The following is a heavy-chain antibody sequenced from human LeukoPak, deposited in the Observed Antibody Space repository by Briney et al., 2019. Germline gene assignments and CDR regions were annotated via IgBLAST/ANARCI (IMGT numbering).Heavy chain of an antibody. CDR1: GFTFSSYG. J-gene: IGHJ4*02. V-gene: IGHV3-33*01. Sequence: PGRSLRLSCAASGFTFSSYGMHWVRQAPGKGLEWVAVIWYDGSNKYYADSVKGRFTISRDNSKNTLYLQMSSLRAEDTAVYYCARGVRWFGEFHFDSWGQGTLVTVSA. D-gene: IGHD3-10*01. CDR2: IWYDGSNK. CDR3: ARGVRWFGEFHFDS.